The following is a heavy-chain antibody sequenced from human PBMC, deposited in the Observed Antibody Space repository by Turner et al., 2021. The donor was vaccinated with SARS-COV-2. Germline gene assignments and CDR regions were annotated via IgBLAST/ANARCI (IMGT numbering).Heavy chain of an antibody. Sequence: EVQLVESGGGVVQPGGSLRLSCAASVFTVSSNYMSWVRQAPGKGLEWVSVVYSGGSTYYADSVKGRFTISRDNSKNTLYLKMNSLRAEDTAVYYCARTLPYGDYHDYWGQGTLVTVSS. CDR3: ARTLPYGDYHDY. CDR1: VFTVSSNY. CDR2: VYSGGST. J-gene: IGHJ4*02. V-gene: IGHV3-66*01. D-gene: IGHD4-17*01.